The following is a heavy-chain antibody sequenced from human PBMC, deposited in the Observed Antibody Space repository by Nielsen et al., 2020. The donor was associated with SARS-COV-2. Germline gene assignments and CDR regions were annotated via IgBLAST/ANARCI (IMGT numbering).Heavy chain of an antibody. CDR3: ARDRGGGYSFLADY. CDR2: ISYDGSNK. V-gene: IGHV3-30-3*01. CDR1: GFTFSSYA. J-gene: IGHJ4*02. Sequence: GGSLRLSCAASGFTFSSYAMHWVRQAPGKGLEWVAVISYDGSNKYYADSVKGRFTISRDNSKNTLYLQMNSLRAEDTAVYYCARDRGGGYSFLADYWGQGTLVTVSS. D-gene: IGHD5-18*01.